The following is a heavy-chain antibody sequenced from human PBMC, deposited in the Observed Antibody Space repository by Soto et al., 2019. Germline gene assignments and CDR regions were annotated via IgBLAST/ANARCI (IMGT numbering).Heavy chain of an antibody. CDR2: INAGNGNT. D-gene: IGHD6-6*01. CDR1: GYTFTSYA. CDR3: ARGESWALSSSPFDY. V-gene: IGHV1-3*01. J-gene: IGHJ4*02. Sequence: ASVKVSCKASGYTFTSYAMHWVRQAPGQRLEWMGWINAGNGNTKYSQKFQGRVTITRDTSTSTAYMELRSLRSDDTAVYYCARGESWALSSSPFDYWGQGTQVTVSS.